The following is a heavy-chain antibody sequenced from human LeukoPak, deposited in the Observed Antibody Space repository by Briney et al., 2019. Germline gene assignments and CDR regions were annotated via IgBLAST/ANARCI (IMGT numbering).Heavy chain of an antibody. Sequence: GGSLRLSCAASGFTFSSYSMNWVRQAPGKGLEWVSSISSSSSYIYYADSVKGRFTISRDNAKNSLYLEMNSLRAEDTAVYYCARDSSSSTRWTGSMDVWGKGTTVTVSS. CDR3: ARDSSSSTRWTGSMDV. D-gene: IGHD2-2*01. CDR2: ISSSSSYI. J-gene: IGHJ6*03. V-gene: IGHV3-21*01. CDR1: GFTFSSYS.